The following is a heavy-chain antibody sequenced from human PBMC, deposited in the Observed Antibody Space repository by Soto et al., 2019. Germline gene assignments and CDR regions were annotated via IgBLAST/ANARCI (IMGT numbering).Heavy chain of an antibody. D-gene: IGHD1-26*01. Sequence: SETLSLTCTVSGGSISSYYWSWIRQPPGKGLEWIGYIYYSGSTNYNPSLKSRVTISVDTSKNQFSLKLSSVTAADTAVYYCARSGPGGSYYYYWGQGTLVTVSS. V-gene: IGHV4-59*08. CDR2: IYYSGST. CDR3: ARSGPGGSYYYY. J-gene: IGHJ4*02. CDR1: GGSISSYY.